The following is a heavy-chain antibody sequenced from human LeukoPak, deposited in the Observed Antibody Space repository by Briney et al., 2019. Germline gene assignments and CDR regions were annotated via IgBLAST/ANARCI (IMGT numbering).Heavy chain of an antibody. V-gene: IGHV1-2*02. J-gene: IGHJ4*02. D-gene: IGHD4-17*01. CDR2: INPNSGGT. CDR1: GYTFTGYY. Sequence: ASVKVSCKASGYTFTGYYMHWARQAPGQGLEWMGWINPNSGGTNYAQKFQVRGTMTRDTSISTAFMEQSRLRSDDTAVYYCARLPMNDYDDPVDYWGQGTLVTVSS. CDR3: ARLPMNDYDDPVDY.